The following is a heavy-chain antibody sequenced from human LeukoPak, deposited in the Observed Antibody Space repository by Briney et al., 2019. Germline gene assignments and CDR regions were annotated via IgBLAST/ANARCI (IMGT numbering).Heavy chain of an antibody. V-gene: IGHV1-2*02. Sequence: GAVNVSCKASVYTSTGYYMHSVRQAPGQGGEWMGWINPNSGGPNYAQKFQGRVTMTRDTSISTAYMELSRLRSDDTAVYYCARDNDGYTIDYWGQGTLVTVSS. CDR3: ARDNDGYTIDY. D-gene: IGHD5-24*01. J-gene: IGHJ4*02. CDR1: VYTSTGYY. CDR2: INPNSGGP.